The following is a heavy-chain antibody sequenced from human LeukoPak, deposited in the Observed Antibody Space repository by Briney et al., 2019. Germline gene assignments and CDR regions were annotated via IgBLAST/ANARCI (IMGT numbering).Heavy chain of an antibody. CDR3: ARALPGYFDTSGYYFDY. D-gene: IGHD3-22*01. CDR1: GGSFSGYY. Sequence: SGTLSLTCAVFGGSFSGYYWSWIRQPPGRGLEWIGEINHSGSTNYNPSLKSRVTISVDTSKNQFSLKLSSVTAADTAVYYCARALPGYFDTSGYYFDYWGQGTLVTVSS. CDR2: INHSGST. V-gene: IGHV4-34*01. J-gene: IGHJ4*02.